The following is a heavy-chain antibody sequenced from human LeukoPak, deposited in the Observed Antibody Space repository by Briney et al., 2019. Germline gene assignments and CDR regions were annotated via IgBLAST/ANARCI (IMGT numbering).Heavy chain of an antibody. Sequence: ASVKVSCKASGYTFTSYYMHWVRQAPGQGLEWMGIINPSGGSTSYAQKFQGRVTMTRDMSTSTVYMELSSLRSEDTAVYYCARDLLSSWYNRGFDYWGQGTLVTVSS. CDR2: INPSGGST. V-gene: IGHV1-46*01. CDR3: ARDLLSSWYNRGFDY. D-gene: IGHD6-13*01. CDR1: GYTFTSYY. J-gene: IGHJ4*02.